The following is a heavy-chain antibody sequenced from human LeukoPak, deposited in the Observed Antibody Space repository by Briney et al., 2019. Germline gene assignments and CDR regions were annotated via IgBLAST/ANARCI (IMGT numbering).Heavy chain of an antibody. CDR1: GFTFSSYA. D-gene: IGHD3-22*01. V-gene: IGHV3-64D*06. CDR3: VKGYYDSSGYPLEY. Sequence: GGSLRLSCSASGFTFSSYAMHWVRQAPGKGLEYVSAISSNGGSTYYADSVKGRFTISRDNSKNTLYLQMSSLRAEDTAVYYCVKGYYDSSGYPLEYWGQGTLVTVSS. CDR2: ISSNGGST. J-gene: IGHJ4*02.